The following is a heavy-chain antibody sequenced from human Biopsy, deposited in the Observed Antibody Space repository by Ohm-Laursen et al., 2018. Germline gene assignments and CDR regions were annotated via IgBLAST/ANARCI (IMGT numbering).Heavy chain of an antibody. CDR2: INPSGSTT. D-gene: IGHD6-19*01. CDR3: ARNTGWYGDLYYFDY. V-gene: IGHV1-46*01. J-gene: IGHJ4*02. Sequence: SSVKVSCKASGYSFTSYYMHWVRQAPGQGLEWMGMINPSGSTTSYLQIFQGRVTMTRDTSKSTAYMELSSLRSADTAVYFCARNTGWYGDLYYFDYWGQGTLVTVSS. CDR1: GYSFTSYY.